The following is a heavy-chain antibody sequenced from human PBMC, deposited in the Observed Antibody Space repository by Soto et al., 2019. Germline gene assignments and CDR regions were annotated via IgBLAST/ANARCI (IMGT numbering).Heavy chain of an antibody. CDR3: ARLGFDYDFLSGYYNVHHYYGIDV. D-gene: IGHD3-3*01. V-gene: IGHV5-51*01. CDR1: GYSFTSYW. J-gene: IGHJ6*02. CDR2: IYPGDSDT. Sequence: RESLKISCKGSGYSFTSYWIGWVRQMPGEGLEWMGIIYPGDSDTTYSPSFQGQVTISADKSINTVYLQWSSLKASDTATYYCARLGFDYDFLSGYYNVHHYYGIDVWGQGTTVTVSS.